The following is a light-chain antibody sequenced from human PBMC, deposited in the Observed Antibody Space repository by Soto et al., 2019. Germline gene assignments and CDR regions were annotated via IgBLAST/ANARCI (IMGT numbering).Light chain of an antibody. J-gene: IGLJ2*01. CDR3: QSYDSSLDVV. CDR2: GNS. CDR1: SSNIGAGYD. V-gene: IGLV1-40*01. Sequence: QSVLTQPPSVSGAPGQRVTISCTGSSSNIGAGYDVHWYQQLPGTAPKLLIYGNSNRPSGVPDRFSGSKSGTSVSLAITGLQAEDEADYYCQSYDSSLDVVFAGGTKLTVL.